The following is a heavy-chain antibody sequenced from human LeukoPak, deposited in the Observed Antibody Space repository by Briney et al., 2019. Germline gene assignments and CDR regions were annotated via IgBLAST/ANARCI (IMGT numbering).Heavy chain of an antibody. Sequence: GGSLRLSCTASEFTFSNYAMSWVRQAPGEGLEWVSAISGGGGGSYYAHTLKGRVTISRDTSKITPSLHMNSLRAEDTAVYYCAKVAGATSNTYCFDYWGEGNLV. D-gene: IGHD6-25*01. V-gene: IGHV3-23*01. CDR2: ISGGGGGS. J-gene: IGHJ4*02. CDR1: EFTFSNYA. CDR3: AKVAGATSNTYCFDY.